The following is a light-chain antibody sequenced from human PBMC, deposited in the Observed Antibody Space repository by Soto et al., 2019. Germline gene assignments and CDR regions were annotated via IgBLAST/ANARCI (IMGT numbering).Light chain of an antibody. V-gene: IGKV3-15*01. CDR2: GAS. CDR3: QQYNNWPPT. J-gene: IGKJ1*01. CDR1: QSVSSN. Sequence: IMLTQSPATLSSFPGDRVTLSCRASQSVSSNLAWYQQKPGQAPSLLISGASTRATGIPARFSGSGSGTEFTLTISSLQSEDFAVYHCQQYNNWPPTFGQGTKVDIK.